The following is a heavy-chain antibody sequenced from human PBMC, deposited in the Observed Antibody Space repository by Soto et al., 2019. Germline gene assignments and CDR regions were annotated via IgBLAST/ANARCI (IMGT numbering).Heavy chain of an antibody. V-gene: IGHV3-21*01. CDR1: GFTFSSYS. CDR3: ASFFQAVAGTRDYYYYGMDV. Sequence: EVQLVESGGGLVKPGGSLRLSCAASGFTFSSYSMNWVRQAPGKGLEWVSSISSSSSYIYYADSVKGRFTISRDNAKNSLYLKMNSLRAEDTAVYYCASFFQAVAGTRDYYYYGMDVWGQGTTVTVSS. J-gene: IGHJ6*02. D-gene: IGHD6-19*01. CDR2: ISSSSSYI.